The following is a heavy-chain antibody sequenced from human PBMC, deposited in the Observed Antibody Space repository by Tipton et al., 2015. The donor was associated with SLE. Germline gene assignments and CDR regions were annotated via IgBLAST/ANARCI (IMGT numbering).Heavy chain of an antibody. CDR2: IHYSGST. CDR3: ARDQFATVGAFDL. D-gene: IGHD1-14*01. V-gene: IGHV4-59*01. CDR1: DASMNYYY. Sequence: TLSLTCTVSDASMNYYYWTWIRQPPGKGLEWIGYIHYSGSTNCDPSLKSRVTISVDTSKNQFSLSLRSVTAADTAVYFCARDQFATVGAFDLWGQGTMVTVSS. J-gene: IGHJ3*01.